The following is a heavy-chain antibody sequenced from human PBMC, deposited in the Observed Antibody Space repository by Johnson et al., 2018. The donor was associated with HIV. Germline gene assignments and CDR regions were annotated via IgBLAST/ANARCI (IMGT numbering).Heavy chain of an antibody. V-gene: IGHV3-9*01. CDR3: ARSIITSPVGAFDI. Sequence: QLVESGGGVVQPGRSLRLSCAASGFTFSSYAMHWVRQAPGKGLEWVSGISWNSDDIGYADSVTGRFSISRDNAKNCLYLQMNGLNPEDTALYYCARSIITSPVGAFDIWVQGTMVTVSS. D-gene: IGHD3-16*01. CDR2: ISWNSDDI. J-gene: IGHJ3*02. CDR1: GFTFSSYA.